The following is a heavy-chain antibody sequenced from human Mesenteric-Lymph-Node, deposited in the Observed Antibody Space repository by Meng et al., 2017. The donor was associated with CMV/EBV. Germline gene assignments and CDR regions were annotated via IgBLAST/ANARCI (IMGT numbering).Heavy chain of an antibody. D-gene: IGHD3-22*01. CDR3: ARVLGYDSSGHDWYFDL. V-gene: IGHV3-11*06. Sequence: GIIFSDYYMNWIRQAPGKGLEWISCISSSISYTNYADSVKGRFTISRDNAKNSLYLQMNSLRAEDTALYYCARVLGYDSSGHDWYFDLWGCGTLVTVSS. CDR2: ISSSISYT. J-gene: IGHJ2*01. CDR1: GIIFSDYY.